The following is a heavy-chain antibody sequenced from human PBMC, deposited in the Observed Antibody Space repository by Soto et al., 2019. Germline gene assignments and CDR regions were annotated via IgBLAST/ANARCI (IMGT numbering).Heavy chain of an antibody. V-gene: IGHV4-34*01. CDR2: INHSGST. J-gene: IGHJ3*02. D-gene: IGHD1-26*01. CDR1: GGSFRGYY. Sequence: QVHLQEWGVGLLKPSETLSLTCAVYGGSFRGYYWTWIRQSPGKGLEWLGEINHSGSTNSNPSLEGRVTMSVYTSKNQFSLSLTSMTVADTAVYYCARGRAFMSRNAFDMWGQGTRVIVSS. CDR3: ARGRAFMSRNAFDM.